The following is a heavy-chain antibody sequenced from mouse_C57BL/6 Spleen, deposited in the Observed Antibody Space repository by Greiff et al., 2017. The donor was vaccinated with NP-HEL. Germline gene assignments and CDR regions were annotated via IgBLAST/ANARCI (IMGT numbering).Heavy chain of an antibody. CDR3: ARSGYDYDGYFDY. CDR1: GYTFTDYY. J-gene: IGHJ2*01. CDR2: IYPGSGNT. D-gene: IGHD2-4*01. Sequence: QVQLQQSGAELVRPGASVKLSCKASGYTFTDYYINWVKQRPGQGLEWIARIYPGSGNTYYNEKFKGKATLTAEKSSSTAYMQLSSLTSEDSAVYFCARSGYDYDGYFDYWGQGTTLTVSS. V-gene: IGHV1-76*01.